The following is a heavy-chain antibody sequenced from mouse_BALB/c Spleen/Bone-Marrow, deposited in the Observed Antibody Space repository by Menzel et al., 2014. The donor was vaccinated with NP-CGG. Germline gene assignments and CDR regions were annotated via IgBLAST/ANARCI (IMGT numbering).Heavy chain of an antibody. CDR1: GFSLTDFG. J-gene: IGHJ4*01. Sequence: VKVVESGPGLVAPSQSLSITCTVSGFSLTDFGINWVRQPPGKGLEWLGMIWGDGTTDYYSVLKSRLSISKDNSKSQVILKMNSLQTDDTARYYCARDQWDLCYAMDYWGQGTSVTVSS. V-gene: IGHV2-6-7*01. D-gene: IGHD4-1*01. CDR2: IWGDGTT. CDR3: ARDQWDLCYAMDY.